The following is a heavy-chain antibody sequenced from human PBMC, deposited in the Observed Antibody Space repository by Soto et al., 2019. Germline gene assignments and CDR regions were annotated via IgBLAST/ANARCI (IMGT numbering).Heavy chain of an antibody. J-gene: IGHJ4*02. V-gene: IGHV3-23*01. Sequence: EVQLLESGGGLVQPGGSLRLSCVASGFTFSSYGMYWVRQAPGKGLEWVSTIKGSDNTGYVDSVKGRFTISRDISKSTLYLQMSSLRVEDTAIYYCAKGADGGSSIFDYWGQGALVTVSS. CDR1: GFTFSSYG. D-gene: IGHD6-6*01. CDR2: IKGSDNT. CDR3: AKGADGGSSIFDY.